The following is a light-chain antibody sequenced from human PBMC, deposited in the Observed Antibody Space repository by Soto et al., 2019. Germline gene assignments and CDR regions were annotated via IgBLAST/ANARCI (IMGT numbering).Light chain of an antibody. V-gene: IGKV1-27*01. CDR1: QSIRSY. CDR2: AAS. Sequence: DIHMTQSPSSLSASVGDIFTITCRASQSIRSYLNWYQQKQGKVPKLLIYAASTLQSGVPSRFSGSGYGTDLTLTISSMKNEDVATYYCQKYNNATRTFGPGTQVDIK. J-gene: IGKJ1*01. CDR3: QKYNNATRT.